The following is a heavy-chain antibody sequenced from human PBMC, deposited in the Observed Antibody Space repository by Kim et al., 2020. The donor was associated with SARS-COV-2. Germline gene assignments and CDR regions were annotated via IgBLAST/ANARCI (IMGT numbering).Heavy chain of an antibody. CDR2: IDPGGSYV. CDR1: GYTFTSYW. Sequence: GESLKISCNGSGYTFTSYWITWVRQMPGKGLEWVGRIDPGGSYVDYSPSFQGHVTISADRSLMTAYLLWSSLKASDTAIYYCGLVPGLGYCSGNTCFQRSDYVDYWGQGTLVTVSS. J-gene: IGHJ4*02. V-gene: IGHV5-10-1*01. CDR3: GLVPGLGYCSGNTCFQRSDYVDY. D-gene: IGHD2-15*01.